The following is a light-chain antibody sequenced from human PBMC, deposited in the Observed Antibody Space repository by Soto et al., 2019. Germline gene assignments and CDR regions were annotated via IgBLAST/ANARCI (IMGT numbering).Light chain of an antibody. CDR1: SSDVSGYNY. J-gene: IGLJ3*02. CDR3: SSFTSSTTRV. Sequence: QSALTQPASVSGSPGQSITISCTGTSSDVSGYNYVSWFQQHPGKAPKLIIYDVINRPSGVSNRFSGSKSGNTASLTISGLQAEDEADYYCSSFTSSTTRVFGGGTQLTVL. V-gene: IGLV2-14*01. CDR2: DVI.